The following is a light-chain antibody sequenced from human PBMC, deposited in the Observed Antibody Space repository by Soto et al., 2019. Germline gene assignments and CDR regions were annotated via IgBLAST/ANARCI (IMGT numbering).Light chain of an antibody. CDR2: SND. J-gene: IGLJ1*01. V-gene: IGLV1-44*01. Sequence: QSVLTQPPSASASPGQRVTSSCSGRSPDVGSNTVNWYQQFPGAAPKLLIYSNDQRPSGDPDRFSASKCGTSASLAISGLPSEDAADYYCATWDDSLFGHVFGTGTKATVL. CDR1: SPDVGSNT. CDR3: ATWDDSLFGHV.